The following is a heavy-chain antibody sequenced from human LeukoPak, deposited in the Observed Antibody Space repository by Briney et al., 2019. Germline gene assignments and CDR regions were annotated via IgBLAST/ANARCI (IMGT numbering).Heavy chain of an antibody. Sequence: GASVKLSCKASGYTFTTYYIHWVRQAPGQGLEWLGIINPSGGSPTYAQKFQGRVTMTRDTSTSTVYMELSSPRSDDTAVYYCARVGSVDTSGYYDYWGQGTLVTVSS. CDR1: GYTFTTYY. CDR3: ARVGSVDTSGYYDY. CDR2: INPSGGSP. D-gene: IGHD3-22*01. V-gene: IGHV1-46*01. J-gene: IGHJ4*02.